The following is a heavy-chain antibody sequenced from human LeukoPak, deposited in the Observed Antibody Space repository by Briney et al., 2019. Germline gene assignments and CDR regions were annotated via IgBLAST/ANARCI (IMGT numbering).Heavy chain of an antibody. CDR3: AKGGFSRFDI. CDR1: GFTFSSYS. J-gene: IGHJ3*02. D-gene: IGHD3-10*01. Sequence: GGSLRLSCAASGFTFSSYSMNWVRQAPGKGLEWVSYISSSSSTIYYADSVKGRFTISRDNSKNTLYLQMNSLRAEDTAVYYCAKGGFSRFDIWGQGTMVTVSS. V-gene: IGHV3-48*01. CDR2: ISSSSSTI.